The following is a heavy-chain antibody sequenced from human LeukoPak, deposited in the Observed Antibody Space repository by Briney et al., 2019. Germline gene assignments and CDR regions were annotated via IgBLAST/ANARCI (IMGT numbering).Heavy chain of an antibody. CDR2: ISSSSSYI. J-gene: IGHJ6*03. CDR3: YVVVVAASDKDV. D-gene: IGHD2-15*01. Sequence: GGSLRLSCAASGFTFSSYSMNWVRQAPGKGLEWVSSISSSSSYIYYADSVKGRFTITRDNAKNSLYLQMNSPKTEDTAVYYCYVVVVAASDKDVWGKGTTVTISS. V-gene: IGHV3-21*03. CDR1: GFTFSSYS.